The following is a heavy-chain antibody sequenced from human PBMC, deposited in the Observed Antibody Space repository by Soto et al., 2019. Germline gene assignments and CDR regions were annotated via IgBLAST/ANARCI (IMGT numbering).Heavy chain of an antibody. CDR2: ISSSSSYI. J-gene: IGHJ6*02. CDR3: ASRDIVVVPAGDYYYGMDV. Sequence: PAGSLRLSCAASGFTFSNYTMNWVRQAPGKGLEWVSSISSSSSYIYYADSVKGRFTISRDNAKNSLYLQMNSLRAEDTAVYYCASRDIVVVPAGDYYYGMDVWGQGTTVTVSS. D-gene: IGHD2-2*01. V-gene: IGHV3-21*01. CDR1: GFTFSNYT.